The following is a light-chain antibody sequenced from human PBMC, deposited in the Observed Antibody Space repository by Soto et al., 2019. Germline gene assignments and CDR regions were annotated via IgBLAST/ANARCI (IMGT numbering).Light chain of an antibody. CDR2: EVS. CDR1: SSDVGAYSY. Sequence: QSVLTQPPSASGSPGQSVTISCTGTSSDVGAYSYVSWYQQHPGKAPKLMIYEVSKRPSGVPDRFSDSKSGNTASLTVSGLQAEDEADYYCSSYAGSNNFVVFGGGTKLTVL. V-gene: IGLV2-8*01. CDR3: SSYAGSNNFVV. J-gene: IGLJ2*01.